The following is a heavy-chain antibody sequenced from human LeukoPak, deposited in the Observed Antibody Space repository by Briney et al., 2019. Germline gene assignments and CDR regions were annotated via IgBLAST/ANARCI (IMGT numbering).Heavy chain of an antibody. CDR2: IKQDGSEK. V-gene: IGHV3-7*04. Sequence: PGGSLRLSCAASGFTFSSYWMSWVRQAPGKGLEWVANIKQDGSEKYYVDSVKGRFTISRDNAKNSLYLQMNSLRAEDTAVYYCAGGLRGAPPYYYYYYMDVWGKGTTVTISS. D-gene: IGHD3-10*01. CDR3: AGGLRGAPPYYYYYYMDV. J-gene: IGHJ6*03. CDR1: GFTFSSYW.